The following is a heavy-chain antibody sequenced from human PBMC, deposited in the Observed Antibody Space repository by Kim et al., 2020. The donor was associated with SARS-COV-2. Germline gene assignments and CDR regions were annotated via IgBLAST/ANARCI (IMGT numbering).Heavy chain of an antibody. V-gene: IGHV3-33*06. Sequence: SGQSRFTVSRDNARNTRYLQMDILRAEDTALYYCAKDHESSGWPTFDYWGQGTQVTVSS. D-gene: IGHD3-22*01. J-gene: IGHJ4*02. CDR3: AKDHESSGWPTFDY.